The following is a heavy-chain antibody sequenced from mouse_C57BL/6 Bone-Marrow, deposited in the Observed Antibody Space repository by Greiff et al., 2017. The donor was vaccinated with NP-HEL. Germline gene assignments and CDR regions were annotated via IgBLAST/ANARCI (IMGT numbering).Heavy chain of an antibody. CDR3: ARNPSYYYGSSLDY. CDR2: IWTGGGT. CDR1: GFSLTSYA. D-gene: IGHD1-1*01. V-gene: IGHV2-9-1*01. Sequence: VKLMESGPGLVAPSQSLSITCTVSGFSLTSYAISWVRHPPGQGLEWLGVIWTGGGTHYNSALKSRLSIRKDNSKSQVFLKMNSLQTDDTARYYCARNPSYYYGSSLDYWGQGTTLTVSS. J-gene: IGHJ2*01.